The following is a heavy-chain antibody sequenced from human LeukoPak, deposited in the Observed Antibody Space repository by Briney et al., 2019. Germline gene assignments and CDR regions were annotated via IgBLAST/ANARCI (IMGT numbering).Heavy chain of an antibody. CDR1: GGTFSSYA. D-gene: IGHD3-22*01. V-gene: IGHV1-69*05. CDR2: IIPIFGTA. J-gene: IGHJ3*02. Sequence: SVKVSCKASGGTFSSYAISWVRQAPGQGLEWMGGIIPIFGTANYAQKFQGRVTITTDESTSTAYMELSSLRSEDTAVYYCARATYYDSSGYYDAFDIWGQGTMVTVSS. CDR3: ARATYYDSSGYYDAFDI.